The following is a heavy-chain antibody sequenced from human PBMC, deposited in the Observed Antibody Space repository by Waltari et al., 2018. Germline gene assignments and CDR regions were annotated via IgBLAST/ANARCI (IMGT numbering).Heavy chain of an antibody. CDR2: ISGYNGNT. CDR3: ARGTVTTDSDAFDI. Sequence: QVQLVQSGAEVKKPGASVKVSCKASGYTFSSYGISGVRQAPGQGLEWMGWISGYNGNTKSAQKLQGRVTMTADTSTSTAYMELRSLRSDDTAVYYCARGTVTTDSDAFDIWGQGTLVTVSS. D-gene: IGHD4-17*01. J-gene: IGHJ3*02. CDR1: GYTFSSYG. V-gene: IGHV1-18*01.